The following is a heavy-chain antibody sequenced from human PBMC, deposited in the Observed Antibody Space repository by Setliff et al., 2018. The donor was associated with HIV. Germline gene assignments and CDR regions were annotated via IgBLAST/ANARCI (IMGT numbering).Heavy chain of an antibody. CDR1: GDSISTDY. Sequence: SETLSLTCTVSGDSISTDYWTWIRQPPGKGLEWIGYIYNSASTSYNPSLKSLVTISVDTSKNQFSLKLSSVTAADTAVYYCARHSPSDYWGHGTLVTVSS. V-gene: IGHV4-59*08. J-gene: IGHJ4*01. CDR2: IYNSAST. CDR3: ARHSPSDY.